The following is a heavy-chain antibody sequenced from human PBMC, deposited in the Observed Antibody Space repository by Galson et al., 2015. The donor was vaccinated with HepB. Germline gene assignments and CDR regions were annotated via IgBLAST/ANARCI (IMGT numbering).Heavy chain of an antibody. V-gene: IGHV3-23*01. J-gene: IGHJ6*02. Sequence: SLRLSCAASGFTFSSYAMSWVRQAPGKGLERVSAISGSGDSTYYADSVKGRFTISRDNSNNTLYLQMNSLRAEDTAVYYCAKNRALFYYYYGMDVWGQGTTVTVSS. CDR1: GFTFSSYA. CDR2: ISGSGDST. D-gene: IGHD2/OR15-2a*01. CDR3: AKNRALFYYYYGMDV.